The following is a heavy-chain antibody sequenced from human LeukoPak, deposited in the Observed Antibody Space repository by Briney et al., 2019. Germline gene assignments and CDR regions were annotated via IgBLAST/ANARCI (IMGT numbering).Heavy chain of an antibody. J-gene: IGHJ4*02. CDR1: GFTFSSYA. CDR3: ATLQEN. CDR2: ISYDGSIE. Sequence: PGGSLRLSCAASGFTFSSYAMHWVRQAPGKGLEWVAVISYDGSIEYYADSVKGRFTISRDNSKSTLYLQMNSLRVEDTAVYYCATLQENWGQGTLVSVPS. V-gene: IGHV3-30-3*01.